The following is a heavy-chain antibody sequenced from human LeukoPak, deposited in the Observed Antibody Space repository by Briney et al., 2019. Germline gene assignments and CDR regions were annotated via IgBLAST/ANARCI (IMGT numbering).Heavy chain of an antibody. CDR2: IYYSGST. Sequence: SETLSLTRTVSGGSISSYYWSWIRQPPGKGLEWIGYIYYSGSTNYNPSLKSRVAISVDTSKNQFSLKLSSVTAVDTAVYYCARDQGHYGSGSYYHDYWGQGTLVTVSS. CDR3: ARDQGHYGSGSYYHDY. CDR1: GGSISSYY. V-gene: IGHV4-59*01. D-gene: IGHD3-10*01. J-gene: IGHJ4*02.